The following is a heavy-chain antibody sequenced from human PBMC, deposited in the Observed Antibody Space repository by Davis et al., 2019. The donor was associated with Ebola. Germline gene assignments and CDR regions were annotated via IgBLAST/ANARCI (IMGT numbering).Heavy chain of an antibody. J-gene: IGHJ6*04. CDR2: ISSSSSYT. D-gene: IGHD5-12*01. CDR1: GFTFSDYY. V-gene: IGHV3-11*03. CDR3: ARLARGHYYYGMDV. Sequence: GESLKISCAASGFTFSDYYMSWIRQAPGKGLEWVSYISSSSSYTNYADSVKGRFTISRDNAKNSLYLQMNSLRAEDTAVYYCARLARGHYYYGMDVWGKGTTVTVSS.